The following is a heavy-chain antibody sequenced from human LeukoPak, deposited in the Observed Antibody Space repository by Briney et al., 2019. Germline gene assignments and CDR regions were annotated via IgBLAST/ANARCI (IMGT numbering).Heavy chain of an antibody. CDR1: GFTFSSYW. D-gene: IGHD6-19*01. CDR2: IKQDGSEK. Sequence: GGSLRLSCAASGFTFSSYWMSWVRQAPGKGLEWVANIKQDGSEKYYVDSVKGRFTISRDNAKNSLYLQMNSLRAEDTAVYYCARDAGLAVAGTLYFDYWGQGTLVTVSS. V-gene: IGHV3-7*01. J-gene: IGHJ4*02. CDR3: ARDAGLAVAGTLYFDY.